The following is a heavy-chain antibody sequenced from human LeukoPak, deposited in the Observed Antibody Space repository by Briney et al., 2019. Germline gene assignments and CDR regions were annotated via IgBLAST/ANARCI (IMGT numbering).Heavy chain of an antibody. J-gene: IGHJ4*02. CDR2: ISYDGSNK. D-gene: IGHD4-17*01. Sequence: GGSLRLSCAASGFTFSSYGMEWVRQAPGKGLEWEAVISYDGSNKYYADSVKGRFTISRDNSKNPLYLQMNSLRAEDTAVYYCAKGPYGDGGWYFHYWGQGTLVTVSS. CDR1: GFTFSSYG. V-gene: IGHV3-30*18. CDR3: AKGPYGDGGWYFHY.